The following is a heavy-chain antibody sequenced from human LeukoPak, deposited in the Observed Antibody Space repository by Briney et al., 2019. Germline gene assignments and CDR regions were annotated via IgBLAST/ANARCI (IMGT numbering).Heavy chain of an antibody. D-gene: IGHD6-13*01. CDR1: GFTFSSYG. CDR2: ISYDGSNK. V-gene: IGHV3-30*18. J-gene: IGHJ4*02. CDR3: AKDRWVYSSSSDY. Sequence: GGSLRLSCAASGFTFSSYGMHWVRQAPGKGLEWVAVISYDGSNKYYADSVKGRFTISRDNSKNTLYLQMNSLRAEDAAVYFCAKDRWVYSSSSDYWGQGTLVTVSS.